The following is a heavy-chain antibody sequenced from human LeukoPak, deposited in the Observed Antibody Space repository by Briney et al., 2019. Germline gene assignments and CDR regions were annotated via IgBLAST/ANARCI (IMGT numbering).Heavy chain of an antibody. D-gene: IGHD3-10*01. CDR3: ARNFGVYGSGSLDY. J-gene: IGHJ4*02. Sequence: ASVKVSCKASGYTFTSYYMHWVRQAPGQGLEWMGIINPSGGSTSYAQKFQGRVTMTRNTSISTAYMELSSLRSEDTAVYYCARNFGVYGSGSLDYWGQGTLVTVSS. V-gene: IGHV1-46*01. CDR1: GYTFTSYY. CDR2: INPSGGST.